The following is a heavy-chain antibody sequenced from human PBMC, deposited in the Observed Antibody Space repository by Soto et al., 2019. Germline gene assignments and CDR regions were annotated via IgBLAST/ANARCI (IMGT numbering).Heavy chain of an antibody. D-gene: IGHD6-19*01. CDR3: AKGAVAGTPTSYYYYGMDV. CDR1: GGSFRTYA. Sequence: QVQLLQSGAEVKKPGSSMRVSCEASGGSFRTYAISWVRQAPGQGLQWMGGIIPLFRTLNYAQKFQGRVTITADETTTTVFMDLRSLRSEDTSVYYCAKGAVAGTPTSYYYYGMDVWGQGTTVTVSS. CDR2: IIPLFRTL. V-gene: IGHV1-69*12. J-gene: IGHJ6*02.